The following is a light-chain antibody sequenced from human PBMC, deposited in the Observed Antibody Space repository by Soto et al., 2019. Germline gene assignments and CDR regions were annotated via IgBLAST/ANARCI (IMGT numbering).Light chain of an antibody. CDR1: QSISSY. V-gene: IGKV1-39*01. CDR3: QQSYSTPLT. Sequence: IQVTQSPTSLSASVGDRVTITCRASQSISSYLNWYQQKPGKAPKLLIYAASSLQSGVPSRFSGSGSGTDFTLTISSLQPEDFATYYCQQSYSTPLTSCQRTRLEI. CDR2: AAS. J-gene: IGKJ5*01.